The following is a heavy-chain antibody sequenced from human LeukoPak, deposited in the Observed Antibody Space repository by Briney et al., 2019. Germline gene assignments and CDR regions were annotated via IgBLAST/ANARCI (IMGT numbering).Heavy chain of an antibody. Sequence: GGSLRLSCAASGFIFSSYWMSWVRQAPGKGLEWVASIKQDGTETHYVDSVKGRFTISKDNAKNSLYLQLNSLRAEDTAVYYCAREDHSNYEYWGQGTLLTVS. V-gene: IGHV3-7*03. J-gene: IGHJ4*02. CDR2: IKQDGTET. CDR3: AREDHSNYEY. CDR1: GFIFSSYW. D-gene: IGHD4-11*01.